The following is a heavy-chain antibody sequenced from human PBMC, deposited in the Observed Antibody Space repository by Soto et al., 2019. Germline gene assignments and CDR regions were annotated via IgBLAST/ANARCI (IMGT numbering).Heavy chain of an antibody. CDR3: TRLLNFDS. V-gene: IGHV3-48*02. Sequence: GGSLRLSCEAAGFIFSSYVMNWVRQAPGKGLEWISYISSSGGSTFYADSVKGRFTISRDNAKNSLYLQMDSLRDDDTDVYYCTRLLNFDSWGQGTLVTVSS. J-gene: IGHJ4*02. CDR1: GFIFSSYV. CDR2: ISSSGGST.